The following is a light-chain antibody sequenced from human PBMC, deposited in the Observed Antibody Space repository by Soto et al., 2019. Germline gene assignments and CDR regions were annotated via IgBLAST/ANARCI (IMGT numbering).Light chain of an antibody. CDR3: QHYGTSPH. V-gene: IGKV3-20*01. CDR1: QTVSSTY. Sequence: EIVLTQSPGTLSLSPGERATLSCRASQTVSSTYLAWYQQKPGQPRRATGIPDRFSGSGSGTDFTLTISRLEPEDFAVYYCQHYGTSPHFGGGTKVEIK. J-gene: IGKJ4*01.